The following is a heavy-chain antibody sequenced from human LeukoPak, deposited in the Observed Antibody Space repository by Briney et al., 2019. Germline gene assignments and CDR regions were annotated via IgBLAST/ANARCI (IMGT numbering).Heavy chain of an antibody. Sequence: PSETLSLTCNVSGYSISSGYFWGWVRQPPGKGLEWIGYIHYSGSTNYNPSLKSRVTISIDTSKNQFSLKLSSVTAADTAVYYCARDRGYYDSSGFLGWFDPWGQGTRVTVSS. D-gene: IGHD3-22*01. CDR2: IHYSGST. J-gene: IGHJ5*02. V-gene: IGHV4-61*01. CDR3: ARDRGYYDSSGFLGWFDP. CDR1: GYSISSGYF.